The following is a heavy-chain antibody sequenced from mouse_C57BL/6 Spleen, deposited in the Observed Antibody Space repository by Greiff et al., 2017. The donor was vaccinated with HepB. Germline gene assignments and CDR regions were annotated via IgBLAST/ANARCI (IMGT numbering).Heavy chain of an antibody. CDR1: GFTFSDFY. CDR2: SRNKANDYTT. V-gene: IGHV7-1*01. J-gene: IGHJ4*01. Sequence: EVMLVESGGGLVQSGRSLRLSCATSGFTFSDFYMEWVRQAPGKGLEWIAASRNKANDYTTEYSASVKGRFIVPRDTSQSILYLQMNALRAEDTAIYYCARALIFSYAMDYWGQGTSVTVSS. CDR3: ARALIFSYAMDY.